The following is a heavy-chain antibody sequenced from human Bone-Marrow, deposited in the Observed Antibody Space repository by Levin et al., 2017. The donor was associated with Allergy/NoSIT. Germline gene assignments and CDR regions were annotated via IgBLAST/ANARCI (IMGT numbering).Heavy chain of an antibody. V-gene: IGHV3-30*18. CDR1: GFTFSSYG. CDR3: AKDIAVAGTSCFDY. CDR2: ISYDGSNK. J-gene: IGHJ4*02. D-gene: IGHD6-19*01. Sequence: GGSLRLSCAASGFTFSSYGMHWVRQAPGKGLEWVAVISYDGSNKYYADSVKGRFTISRDNSKNTLYLQMNSLRAEDTAVYYCAKDIAVAGTSCFDYWGQGTLVTVSS.